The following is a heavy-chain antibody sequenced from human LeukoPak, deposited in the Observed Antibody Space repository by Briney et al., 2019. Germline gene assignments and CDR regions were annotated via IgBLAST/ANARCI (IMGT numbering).Heavy chain of an antibody. D-gene: IGHD1-1*01. CDR3: ARGGTAQLERHPSYYYYYYMDV. V-gene: IGHV3-7*01. CDR1: GFTFSNYW. Sequence: GGSLRLSCAASGFTFSNYWMTWVRQAPGKGLEWVANIHVDESEKYFVDSVKGRFDISRDNAKNSLYLQMDSLRGEDTAVYYCARGGTAQLERHPSYYYYYYMDVWGKGTTVTVSS. CDR2: IHVDESEK. J-gene: IGHJ6*03.